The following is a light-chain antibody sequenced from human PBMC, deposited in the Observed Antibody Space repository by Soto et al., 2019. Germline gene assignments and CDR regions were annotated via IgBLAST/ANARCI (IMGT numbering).Light chain of an antibody. Sequence: QSALTQPPSASGSPGQSVTISCTGASSDVGGYSYVSWYQQHPGKAPKLMIYEVSKRPSGVPDRFSGSKSGNTASLTVSGLQAEDEADYYCSSYGGSNNLVFGGGTKSPS. CDR1: SSDVGGYSY. CDR2: EVS. V-gene: IGLV2-8*01. J-gene: IGLJ2*01. CDR3: SSYGGSNNLV.